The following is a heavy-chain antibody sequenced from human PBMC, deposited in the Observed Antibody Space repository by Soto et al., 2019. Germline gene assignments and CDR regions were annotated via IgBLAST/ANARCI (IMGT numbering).Heavy chain of an antibody. CDR1: GGSISSYY. CDR2: IYYSGST. V-gene: IGHV4-59*08. Sequence: SETLSLTCTVSGGSISSYYWSWIRQPPGKGLEWIGYIYYSGSTNYNPSLKSRVTISVDTSKNQFSLKLSSVTAADTAVYYCARQEAVAVPFDYWGQGTLVTVSS. D-gene: IGHD6-19*01. CDR3: ARQEAVAVPFDY. J-gene: IGHJ4*02.